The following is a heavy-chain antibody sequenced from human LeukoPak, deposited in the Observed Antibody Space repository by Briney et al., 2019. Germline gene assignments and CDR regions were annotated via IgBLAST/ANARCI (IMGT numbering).Heavy chain of an antibody. CDR1: GGSISSSSYY. J-gene: IGHJ4*02. CDR3: ARHDFSASLARYEGDY. CDR2: IYYSGST. V-gene: IGHV4-39*01. D-gene: IGHD1-1*01. Sequence: PSETLSLTCTVSGGSISSSSYYWGWIRQPPGKELEWIGSIYYSGSTYYNPSLKSRVTISVDTSKNQFSLKLSSVTAADTAVYYCARHDFSASLARYEGDYWGQGTLVTVSS.